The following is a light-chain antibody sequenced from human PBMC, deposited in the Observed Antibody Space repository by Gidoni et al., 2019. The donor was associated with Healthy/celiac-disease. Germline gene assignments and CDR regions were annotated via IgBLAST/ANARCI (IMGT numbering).Light chain of an antibody. CDR3: QQSYSTPYT. J-gene: IGKJ2*01. V-gene: IGKV1-39*01. Sequence: DIQMTQSPSSLSASVGDRVTITCRASQSLSSYLNWYQQKPGKAPKLLIYAASSLQSGVPSRFSGSGAGTYFTLTISSLHPEDFATYYCQQSYSTPYTFGQGTKLEIK. CDR1: QSLSSY. CDR2: AAS.